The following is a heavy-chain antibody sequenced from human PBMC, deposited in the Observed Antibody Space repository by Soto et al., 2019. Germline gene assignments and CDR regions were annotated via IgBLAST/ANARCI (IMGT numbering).Heavy chain of an antibody. V-gene: IGHV1-69*13. J-gene: IGHJ3*02. CDR2: IIPIFGTA. Sequence: GASVKVSCKASGGTFSSYAISWVRQAPGQGLEWMGGIIPIFGTANYAQKFQGRVTITADESTSTAYMGLSSLRSEDTAVYYCARVRGEITMIVVALDAFDIWGQGTMVTVSS. CDR1: GGTFSSYA. CDR3: ARVRGEITMIVVALDAFDI. D-gene: IGHD3-22*01.